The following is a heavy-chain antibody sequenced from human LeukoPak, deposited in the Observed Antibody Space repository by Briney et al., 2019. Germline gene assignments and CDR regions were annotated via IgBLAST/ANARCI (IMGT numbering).Heavy chain of an antibody. D-gene: IGHD3-10*01. V-gene: IGHV4-61*01. CDR1: GGSVSSDSYY. CDR2: IYDSGST. J-gene: IGHJ4*02. CDR3: ARGRGL. Sequence: SETLSRTCTVSGGSVSSDSYYWSWIRQPPGKGLEWIGWIYDSGSTNYNPSLKSRVTISEDTSKNQFSLKLTSVTAADTAVYYCARGRGLWGQGTLVTVSS.